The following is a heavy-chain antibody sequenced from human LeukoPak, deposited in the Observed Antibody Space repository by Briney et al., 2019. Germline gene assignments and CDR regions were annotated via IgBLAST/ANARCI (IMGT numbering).Heavy chain of an antibody. V-gene: IGHV3-66*02. J-gene: IGHJ4*02. D-gene: IGHD3-3*01. Sequence: GGSLRLSCAASGFTFSDYYMSWIRQAPGKGLEWVSVIYSGGSTYYADSVKGRFTISRDNSKNTLYLQMNSLRAEDTAVYYCAREPRITIFGVVDDYWGQGTLVTVSS. CDR1: GFTFSDYY. CDR3: AREPRITIFGVVDDY. CDR2: IYSGGST.